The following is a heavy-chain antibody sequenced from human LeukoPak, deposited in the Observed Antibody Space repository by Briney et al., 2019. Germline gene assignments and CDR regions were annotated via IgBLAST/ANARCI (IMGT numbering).Heavy chain of an antibody. Sequence: PGGSLRLSCATSGFTFSDYYMSWIRQAPGKGLKWVSYISSSGTTTHYADSVKGRFTISRDNAKNSLYLQMNSLRAEDTAVYYCAKRSGSYGPLFDYWGQGTLVTVSS. CDR1: GFTFSDYY. V-gene: IGHV3-11*04. CDR2: ISSSGTTT. D-gene: IGHD5-18*01. J-gene: IGHJ4*02. CDR3: AKRSGSYGPLFDY.